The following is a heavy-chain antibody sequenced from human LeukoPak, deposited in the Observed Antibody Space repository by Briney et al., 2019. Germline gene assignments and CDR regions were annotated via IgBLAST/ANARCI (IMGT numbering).Heavy chain of an antibody. CDR2: IYHSGST. CDR3: ANIRFGTFDY. CDR1: GYSISSGYY. J-gene: IGHJ4*02. Sequence: SETLSLTCTVSGYSISSGYYWGWIRQPPGKGLEWIGSIYHSGSTYYNPSFKSRVTISVDTSKNQFSLKLSSVTAADTAVYYCANIRFGTFDYWGQGTLVTVSS. D-gene: IGHD3-10*01. V-gene: IGHV4-38-2*02.